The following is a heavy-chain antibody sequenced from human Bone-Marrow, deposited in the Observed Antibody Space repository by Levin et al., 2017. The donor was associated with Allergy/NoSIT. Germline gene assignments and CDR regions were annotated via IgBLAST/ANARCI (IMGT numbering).Heavy chain of an antibody. CDR3: AKGYYYDSSGFAVDY. D-gene: IGHD3-22*01. CDR2: ISGSGGST. Sequence: LSLTCAASGFTFSSYAMSWVRQAPGKGLEWVSAISGSGGSTYYADSVKGRFTISRDNSKNTLYLQMNSLRAEDTAVYYCAKGYYYDSSGFAVDYWGQGTLVTVSS. CDR1: GFTFSSYA. J-gene: IGHJ4*02. V-gene: IGHV3-23*01.